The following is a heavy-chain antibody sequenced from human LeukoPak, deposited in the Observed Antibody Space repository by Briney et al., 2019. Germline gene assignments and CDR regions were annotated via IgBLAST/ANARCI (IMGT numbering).Heavy chain of an antibody. V-gene: IGHV4-39*07. Sequence: PSETLSLTCTVSGDSISSSSYYWGWIRQSPGKGLEWIGSIYYGGSAHYKSSLKSRVNISVDTSKNQFFLKLNSVTAADTAVYYCARDRGYRSGYFDYWGQGTLVTVSS. J-gene: IGHJ4*02. D-gene: IGHD3-22*01. CDR2: IYYGGSA. CDR3: ARDRGYRSGYFDY. CDR1: GDSISSSSYY.